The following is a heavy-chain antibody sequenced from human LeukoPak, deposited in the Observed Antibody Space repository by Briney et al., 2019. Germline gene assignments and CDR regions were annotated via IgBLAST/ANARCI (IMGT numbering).Heavy chain of an antibody. CDR1: GYTFTGHH. Sequence: ASVKISCKASGYTFTGHHLHWVRQAPGQGLEWMGWINPDSGGTRYAQKFQGRVTVTRDTSTSTVYMELSRLRSDDTAVYFCARHSGTYLRQWGQGALVTVSS. V-gene: IGHV1-2*02. CDR3: ARHSGTYLRQ. D-gene: IGHD6-13*01. J-gene: IGHJ4*02. CDR2: INPDSGGT.